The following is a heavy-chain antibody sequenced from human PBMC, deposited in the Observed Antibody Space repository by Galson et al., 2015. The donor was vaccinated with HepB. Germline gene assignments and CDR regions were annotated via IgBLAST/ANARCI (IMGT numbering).Heavy chain of an antibody. V-gene: IGHV4-30-4*01. Sequence: TLSLTCTVSGGSISSGDYYWSWIRQPPGKGLEWIGYIYYSGSTYYNPSLKSRVTISVDTSKNQFSLKLSSVTAADTAVYYCAREVPALNDYYDSSGYYDMSIWGQGTLVTVSS. J-gene: IGHJ4*02. CDR3: AREVPALNDYYDSSGYYDMSI. CDR2: IYYSGST. D-gene: IGHD3-22*01. CDR1: GGSISSGDYY.